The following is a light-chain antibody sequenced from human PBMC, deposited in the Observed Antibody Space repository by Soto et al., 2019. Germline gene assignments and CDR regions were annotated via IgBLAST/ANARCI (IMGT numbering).Light chain of an antibody. V-gene: IGKV3-11*01. Sequence: EIVLTQSPATLSLSPGDRATLSCRASQSVSSYLAWYQQKPGQAPSLLIYDASNRATGIPARVSGSGTGTDFTLTISSLEPEDFAVYYCQQRSDWPLTFGGGTKVEI. J-gene: IGKJ4*01. CDR1: QSVSSY. CDR3: QQRSDWPLT. CDR2: DAS.